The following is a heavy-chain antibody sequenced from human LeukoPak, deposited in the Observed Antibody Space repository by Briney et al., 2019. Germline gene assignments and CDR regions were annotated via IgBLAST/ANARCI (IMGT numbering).Heavy chain of an antibody. D-gene: IGHD3-9*01. Sequence: PSETLSLTCTVPGGSISSYYWSWIRQPPGKGLEWIGYIYYSGSTNYNPSLKSRVTISVDTSKNQFSLKLSSVTAADTAVYYCARAGLRSFIRSMDVWGKGTTVTISS. J-gene: IGHJ6*03. V-gene: IGHV4-59*01. CDR1: GGSISSYY. CDR2: IYYSGST. CDR3: ARAGLRSFIRSMDV.